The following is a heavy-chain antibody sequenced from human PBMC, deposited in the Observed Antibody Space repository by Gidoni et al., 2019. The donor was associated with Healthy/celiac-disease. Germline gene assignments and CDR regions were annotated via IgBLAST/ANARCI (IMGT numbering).Heavy chain of an antibody. CDR3: ARRGGMDV. CDR2: IYYSGST. J-gene: IGHJ6*02. Sequence: QLQLQESGPGLVKPSETLSLTCTVPGGSISSSSYYWGWIRQPPGKGLEWIGCIYYSGSTYYNPSLKSRVTISVDTSKNQFSLKLSSVTAADTAVYYCARRGGMDVWGQGTTVTVSS. CDR1: GGSISSSSYY. V-gene: IGHV4-39*01.